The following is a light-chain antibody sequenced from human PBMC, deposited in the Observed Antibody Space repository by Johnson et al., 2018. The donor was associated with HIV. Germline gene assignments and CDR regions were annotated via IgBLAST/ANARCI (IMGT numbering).Light chain of an antibody. Sequence: QSVLTQPPSVSAAPGQKVTISCSGSSSNIGNNYVSWYQQLPGTAPKLLIYDNNKRPSGTPDRFSGSKSGTSATLGITGLQTGDEADYDCGTWDTSLTAGGVFGTGTKVSVL. V-gene: IGLV1-51*01. CDR1: SSNIGNNY. CDR3: GTWDTSLTAGGV. J-gene: IGLJ1*01. CDR2: DNN.